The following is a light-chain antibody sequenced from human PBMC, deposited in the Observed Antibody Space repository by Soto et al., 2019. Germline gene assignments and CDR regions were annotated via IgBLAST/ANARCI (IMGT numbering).Light chain of an antibody. CDR1: SSDVGGYNY. CDR3: NSYTSRATGV. J-gene: IGLJ1*01. CDR2: EVS. Sequence: QSALTQPASVSGSPGQSITLSCTGTSSDVGGYNYVSWYQQHPVKPPKLIIYEVSNRPSGVSNRFSGSKSGNTASLTISGLQDEDEADYYCNSYTSRATGVFGNGTKLTVL. V-gene: IGLV2-14*01.